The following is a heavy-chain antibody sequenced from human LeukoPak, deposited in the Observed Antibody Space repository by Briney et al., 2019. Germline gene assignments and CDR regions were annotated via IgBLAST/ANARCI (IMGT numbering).Heavy chain of an antibody. CDR1: VGSVRSGSYY. D-gene: IGHD3-16*02. CDR3: ASDAAGLSFDY. CDR2: IYYSVST. Sequence: LETLSLTRTVCVGSVRSGSYYWSWVRQPPGKGLEWLGYIYYSVSTNYNPSLKSRVPIPVDTSKNQYSLKLSSVTAADTAVYYCASDAAGLSFDYWGQGTLVTVSS. V-gene: IGHV4-61*01. J-gene: IGHJ4*02.